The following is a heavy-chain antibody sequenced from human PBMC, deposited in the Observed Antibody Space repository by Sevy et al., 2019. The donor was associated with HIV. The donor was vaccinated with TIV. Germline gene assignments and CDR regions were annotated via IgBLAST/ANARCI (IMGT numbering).Heavy chain of an antibody. CDR1: GFTFSSYS. J-gene: IGHJ4*02. V-gene: IGHV3-21*01. CDR3: ARGSLAATRGTWGY. D-gene: IGHD2-15*01. Sequence: GGSLRLSCAASGFTFSSYSMNWVRQAPGKGLEWVSSISSSSSYIYYAGSVKGRFTISRDNAKNSLYLQMNSLRAEDTAVYYCARGSLAATRGTWGYWGQGTLVTVSS. CDR2: ISSSSSYI.